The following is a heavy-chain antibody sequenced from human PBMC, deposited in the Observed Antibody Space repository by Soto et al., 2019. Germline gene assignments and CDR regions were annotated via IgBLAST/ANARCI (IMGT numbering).Heavy chain of an antibody. CDR1: GYTFSTSG. D-gene: IGHD3-10*01. J-gene: IGHJ5*02. V-gene: IGHV1-18*01. CDR3: ARSWMDYGGNLDL. Sequence: QVQVLQSGPEVKRPGASVTVSCKTSGYTFSTSGISWVRQAPGQGLEWVGWIRPDNGNRKSAQRLQGRVTLTTDTSASTAYMELRSLRSADTARYYCARSWMDYGGNLDLWGQGTLVSVSA. CDR2: IRPDNGNR.